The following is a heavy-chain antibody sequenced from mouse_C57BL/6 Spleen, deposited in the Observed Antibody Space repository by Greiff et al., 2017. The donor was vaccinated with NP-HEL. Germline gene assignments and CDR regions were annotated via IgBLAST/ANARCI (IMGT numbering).Heavy chain of an antibody. CDR3: ARSAPIKDWDFDY. CDR1: GYTFTSYW. J-gene: IGHJ2*01. Sequence: QVQLQQSGAELAKPGASVKLSCKASGYTFTSYWMQWVKQRPGQGLEWIGYINPSSGYTKYNQKFKDKATLTADKSSSTAYMQLSSLTYEDSAVYYCARSAPIKDWDFDYWGQGTTLTVSS. D-gene: IGHD1-1*01. CDR2: INPSSGYT. V-gene: IGHV1-7*01.